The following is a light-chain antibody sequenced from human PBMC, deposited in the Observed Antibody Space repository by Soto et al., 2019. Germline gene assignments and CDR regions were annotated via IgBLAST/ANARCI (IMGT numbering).Light chain of an antibody. J-gene: IGLJ2*01. CDR2: RNN. CDR3: AAWDDSLSVVV. CDR1: SSNIGSNY. Sequence: QSVLTQPPSASGTPGQRVTISCSGSSSNIGSNYVYWYQQLTGTAPKLLIYRNNQRPSGVPDRFSGSKSGTSASLAISGLRSEDEADYYCAAWDDSLSVVVFGVGTKLTGL. V-gene: IGLV1-47*01.